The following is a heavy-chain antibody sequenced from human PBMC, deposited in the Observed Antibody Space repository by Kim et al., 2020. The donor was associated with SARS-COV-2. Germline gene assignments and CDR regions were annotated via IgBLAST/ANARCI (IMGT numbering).Heavy chain of an antibody. J-gene: IGHJ6*02. D-gene: IGHD1-26*01. CDR3: ARLGASEVGASMAHYGMDV. Sequence: GGSLRLSCAASKFIFNDYAMMWVRQVPGKGLEWVSGITASGRVTYYGDSVRGRFTISRDNSKNTLFLQMNSLRTEDTAVYFCARLGASEVGASMAHYGMDVWGQGTTVTVSS. CDR1: KFIFNDYA. V-gene: IGHV3-23*01. CDR2: ITASGRVT.